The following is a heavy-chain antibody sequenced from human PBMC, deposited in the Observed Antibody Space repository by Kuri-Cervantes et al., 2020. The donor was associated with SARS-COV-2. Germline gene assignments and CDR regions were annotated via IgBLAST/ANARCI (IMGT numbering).Heavy chain of an antibody. CDR3: ARDQSGSYYFGYFDY. Sequence: GGSLRLSCAASGFTFNSYSMNWVRQAPGKGLQWVSSISSSSSYIYYADSVKGRFTISRDNAKNSPYLQMNSLRAGDTAVYYCARDQSGSYYFGYFDYWGQGTLVTVSS. CDR2: ISSSSSYI. J-gene: IGHJ4*02. V-gene: IGHV3-21*01. CDR1: GFTFNSYS. D-gene: IGHD1-26*01.